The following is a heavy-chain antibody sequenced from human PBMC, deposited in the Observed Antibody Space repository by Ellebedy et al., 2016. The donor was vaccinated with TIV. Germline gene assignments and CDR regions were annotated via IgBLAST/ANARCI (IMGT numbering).Heavy chain of an antibody. CDR3: ARDTTIFGVVIDDAFDI. Sequence: SLKISXAASGFTFDDYAMHWVRQAPGKGLEWVSGISWNSGSIGYADSVKGRFTISRDNAKNSLYLQMNSLRAEDTAVYYCARDTTIFGVVIDDAFDIWGQGTMVTVSS. V-gene: IGHV3-9*01. CDR2: ISWNSGSI. J-gene: IGHJ3*02. D-gene: IGHD3-3*01. CDR1: GFTFDDYA.